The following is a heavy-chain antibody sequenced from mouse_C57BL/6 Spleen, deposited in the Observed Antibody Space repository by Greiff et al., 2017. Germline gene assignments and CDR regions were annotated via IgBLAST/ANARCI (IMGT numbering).Heavy chain of an antibody. CDR3: AINGNYESLYAMDY. J-gene: IGHJ4*01. Sequence: EVQLQQPGPELVKPGASVKISCKASGYSFTDYNMNWVKQSHGKGLEWIGIINPNYGTTSYNQKFKGKATLTVDKSSSTAYMQLNSLTSEDSAVYYGAINGNYESLYAMDYWGQGTSVTVSS. CDR1: GYSFTDYN. CDR2: INPNYGTT. D-gene: IGHD2-1*01. V-gene: IGHV1-39*01.